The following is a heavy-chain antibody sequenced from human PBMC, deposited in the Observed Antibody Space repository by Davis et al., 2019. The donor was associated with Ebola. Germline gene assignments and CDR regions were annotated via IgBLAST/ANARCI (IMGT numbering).Heavy chain of an antibody. D-gene: IGHD5-12*01. CDR3: VRARPTVATDF. J-gene: IGHJ4*02. CDR2: ISYDGSNK. CDR1: GFTFTRFP. Sequence: GGSLRLSCAASGFTFTRFPMHCVRQAPGQGLEWVALISYDGSNKYYADSVTGRFTISRDYSKNTLYLQMNRLRVEDTAVYYCVRARPTVATDFWGQGTLVTVSS. V-gene: IGHV3-30-3*01.